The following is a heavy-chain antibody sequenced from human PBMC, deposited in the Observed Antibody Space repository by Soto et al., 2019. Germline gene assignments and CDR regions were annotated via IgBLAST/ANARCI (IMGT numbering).Heavy chain of an antibody. CDR2: ISAYNGNT. V-gene: IGHV1-18*04. D-gene: IGHD3-22*01. J-gene: IGHJ4*02. CDR3: TRVNPTMILVAHLDY. Sequence: SVKLSCKASGYTFTSYGISWVRQAPGQGLEWMRWISAYNGNTNYAQELKGRGTMTTDTSTSTPYMKTRRLRCDATAVYNCTRVNPTMILVAHLDYCGQGTLVTVS. CDR1: GYTFTSYG.